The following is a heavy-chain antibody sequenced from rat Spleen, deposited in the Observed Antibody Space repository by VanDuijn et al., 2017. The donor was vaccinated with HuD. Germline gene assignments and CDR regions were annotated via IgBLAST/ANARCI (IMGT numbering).Heavy chain of an antibody. CDR1: GFTFSDYN. D-gene: IGHD1-9*01. CDR3: ARHLYYGYRGFDY. J-gene: IGHJ2*01. Sequence: EVQLVEYGGGLVQPERSLKLSCAASGFTFSDYNMAWVRQAPKKGLEWVASIRYEGDSTYYGDSVKGRFTVSRDNAKSTLYLQMDSLRSEDTATYYCARHLYYGYRGFDYWGQGVMVTVSS. V-gene: IGHV5-22*01. CDR2: IRYEGDST.